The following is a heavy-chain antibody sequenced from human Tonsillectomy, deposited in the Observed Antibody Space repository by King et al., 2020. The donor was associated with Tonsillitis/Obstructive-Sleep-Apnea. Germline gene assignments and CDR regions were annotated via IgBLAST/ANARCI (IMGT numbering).Heavy chain of an antibody. D-gene: IGHD2/OR15-2a*01. CDR1: GGSISSGGYY. CDR2: IYYSGST. Sequence: QLQESGPGLVKPSQTLSLTCTVSGGSISSGGYYWSWIRQHPGKGLEWIGYIYYSGSTYYNPSLKSRVTISVDTSKNQFSLKLSSVTAADTAVYYCAIDMKEAGPEFVNVYFDYWGQGTLVTVSS. V-gene: IGHV4-31*03. CDR3: AIDMKEAGPEFVNVYFDY. J-gene: IGHJ4*02.